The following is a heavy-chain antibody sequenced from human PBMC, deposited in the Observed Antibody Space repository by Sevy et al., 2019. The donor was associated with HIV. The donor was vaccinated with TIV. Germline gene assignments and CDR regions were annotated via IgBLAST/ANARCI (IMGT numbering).Heavy chain of an antibody. D-gene: IGHD3-10*01. CDR2: IKQDGSEK. J-gene: IGHJ3*02. V-gene: IGHV3-7*03. Sequence: GGSLRLSCAASGFTFSSYWMSWVRQAPGKGLEWVANIKQDGSEKYYVDSGKGRFTISRDNAKNSRYLQMNSLRAEDTAVYYCARVGRRDAFDIWGQGTMVTVSS. CDR1: GFTFSSYW. CDR3: ARVGRRDAFDI.